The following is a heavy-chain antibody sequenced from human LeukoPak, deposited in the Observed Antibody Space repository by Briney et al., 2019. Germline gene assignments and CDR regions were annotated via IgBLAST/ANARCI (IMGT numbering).Heavy chain of an antibody. Sequence: QSGGSLRLSCAASGFTFSSYAMHWVRQVLGKGLEWVAIIPYDGNNKYYADSVKGRFTISRDNSKNTLYLQMNSLRAEDTAVYYCARDKEGDWGQGTLVTVSS. CDR1: GFTFSSYA. CDR2: IPYDGNNK. CDR3: ARDKEGD. V-gene: IGHV3-30-3*01. J-gene: IGHJ4*02.